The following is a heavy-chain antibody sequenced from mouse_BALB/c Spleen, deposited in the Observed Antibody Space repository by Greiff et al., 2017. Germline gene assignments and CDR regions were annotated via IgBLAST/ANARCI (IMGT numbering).Heavy chain of an antibody. Sequence: QVQLQQSGAELARPGASVKMSCKASGYTFTSYTMHWVKQRPGQGLEWIGYINPSSGYTNYNQKFKDKATLTADKSSSTAYMQLSSLTPEDSAVYYCARSYPYDYFAYWGQGTLVTVSA. J-gene: IGHJ3*01. V-gene: IGHV1-4*01. CDR1: GYTFTSYT. CDR3: ARSYPYDYFAY. CDR2: INPSSGYT. D-gene: IGHD2-4*01.